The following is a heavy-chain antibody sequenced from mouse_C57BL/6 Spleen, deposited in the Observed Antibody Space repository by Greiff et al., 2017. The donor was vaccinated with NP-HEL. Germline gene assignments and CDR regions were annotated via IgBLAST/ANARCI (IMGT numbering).Heavy chain of an antibody. V-gene: IGHV1-82*01. Sequence: VQLQESGPELVKPGASVKISCKASGYAFSSSWMNWVKQRPGKGLEWIGRIYPGDGDTNYNGKFKGKATLTADKSSSTAYMQLSSLTSEDSAVYFCARRLSTFFDYWGQGTTLTVSS. D-gene: IGHD1-1*01. CDR2: IYPGDGDT. CDR3: ARRLSTFFDY. CDR1: GYAFSSSW. J-gene: IGHJ2*01.